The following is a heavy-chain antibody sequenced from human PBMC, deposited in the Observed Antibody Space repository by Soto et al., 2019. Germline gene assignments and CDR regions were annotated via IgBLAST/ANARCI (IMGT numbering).Heavy chain of an antibody. J-gene: IGHJ4*02. CDR1: GFTFSNYA. CDR3: ARDLSGPLDY. Sequence: LSCAASGFTFSNYAMHWVRQAPGKGLECVALIWYDGSNKYYADSVKGRFTISRDTSKNTLYLQMNSLRAEDTAVYYCARDLSGPLDYWGQGTLVTVSS. D-gene: IGHD3-16*02. CDR2: IWYDGSNK. V-gene: IGHV3-33*01.